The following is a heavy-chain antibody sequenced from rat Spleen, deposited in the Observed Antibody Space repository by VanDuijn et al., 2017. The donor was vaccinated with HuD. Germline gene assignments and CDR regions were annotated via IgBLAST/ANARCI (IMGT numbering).Heavy chain of an antibody. D-gene: IGHD1-9*01. J-gene: IGHJ2*01. Sequence: EVQLQESGPGLVKPSQSLSLTCSVTGYSITSNYWGWIRKFPGNKMEWIGHISYSGSTSYNPSLKSRISITSDTSKNQFFLQLNSVTSEDTATYYWARTYYGYTSRVMDACGQRVMVTVS. CDR1: GYSITSNY. CDR3: ARTYYGYTSRVMDA. V-gene: IGHV3-1*01. CDR2: ISYSGST.